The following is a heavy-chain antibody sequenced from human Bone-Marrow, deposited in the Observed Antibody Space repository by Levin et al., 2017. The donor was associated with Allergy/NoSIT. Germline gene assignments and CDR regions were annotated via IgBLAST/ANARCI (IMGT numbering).Heavy chain of an antibody. CDR2: ISRGGDNT. D-gene: IGHD4-11*01. CDR3: AKREDSSLKTY. CDR1: GFTLSNYA. V-gene: IGHV3-23*01. J-gene: IGHJ4*02. Sequence: GESLKISCAASGFTLSNYAMSWVRQAPGKGLEWVSAISRGGDNTYYADSVRGRFTLSRDNSKNTLYLQMNSLRAEDTAVYYCAKREDSSLKTYWGQGTLVTVSS.